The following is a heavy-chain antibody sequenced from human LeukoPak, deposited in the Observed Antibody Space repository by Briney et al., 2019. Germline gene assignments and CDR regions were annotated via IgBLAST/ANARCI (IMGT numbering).Heavy chain of an antibody. CDR1: GGPFSTDP. CDR2: IVPIIGTP. CDR3: ARTASEGY. D-gene: IGHD5-18*01. J-gene: IGHJ4*02. V-gene: IGHV1-69*05. Sequence: SVKVSCKVSGGPFSTDPINWIRQAPGQGFEWVGGIVPIIGTPNYAQRFQDRVSITTDDSTSTAYMELTGLTYEDTAIYYCARTASEGYWGQGTQVTVSS.